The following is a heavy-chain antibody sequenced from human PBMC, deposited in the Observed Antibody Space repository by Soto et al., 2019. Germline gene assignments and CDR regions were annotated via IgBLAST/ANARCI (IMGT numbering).Heavy chain of an antibody. V-gene: IGHV3-30*18. D-gene: IGHD1-26*01. Sequence: GGSLRLSCAASGFTFSSYGMHWVRQAPGKGLEWVAVISYDGSNKYYADSVKGRFTISRDNSKNTLYLQMNSLRAEDTAAYYCAKDRSGSYMDYWGQGTLVTVSS. CDR1: GFTFSSYG. J-gene: IGHJ4*02. CDR2: ISYDGSNK. CDR3: AKDRSGSYMDY.